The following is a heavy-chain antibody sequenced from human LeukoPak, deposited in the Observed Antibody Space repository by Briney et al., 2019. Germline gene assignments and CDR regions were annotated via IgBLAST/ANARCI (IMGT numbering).Heavy chain of an antibody. CDR1: GYTFNSYY. D-gene: IGHD3-22*01. CDR3: ARDVDNHYYHSNTVPFDY. Sequence: GASVKVSCKAYGYTFNSYYIHWVRQAPGQGLEWMGIINPSGGSASYAQKFQGRVTITADKSTSTAYMELSSLRSEDTAVYYCARDVDNHYYHSNTVPFDYWGQGTLVTVSS. CDR2: INPSGGSA. J-gene: IGHJ4*02. V-gene: IGHV1-46*02.